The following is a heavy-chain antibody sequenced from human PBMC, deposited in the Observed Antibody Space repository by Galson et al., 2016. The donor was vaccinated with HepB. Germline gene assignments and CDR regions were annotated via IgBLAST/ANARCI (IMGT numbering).Heavy chain of an antibody. J-gene: IGHJ2*01. CDR3: AIQHIVVVPDGMSRGLDGGYFDL. D-gene: IGHD2-2*01. Sequence: SLRLSCAASGFTFSGYAMTWVRQAPGKGLEWVSSVSGGGRSTYYTDSVKGRFTISRDNSKDTVSLQMNGLGAEDTALYYCAIQHIVVVPDGMSRGLDGGYFDLWGRGTLVTVSS. V-gene: IGHV3-23*01. CDR1: GFTFSGYA. CDR2: VSGGGRST.